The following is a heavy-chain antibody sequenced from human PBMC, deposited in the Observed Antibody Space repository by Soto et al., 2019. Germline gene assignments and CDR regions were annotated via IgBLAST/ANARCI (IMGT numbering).Heavy chain of an antibody. CDR3: ARDPVGGNWFDP. CDR1: GYSFTTYG. D-gene: IGHD1-26*01. Sequence: HVQLVQSGAEVKKPGASVKVSCKASGYSFTTYGISWVRQAPGQGLEWMGWINPYNGNTNYAQKLQGRVTMTTDTSTSTAYMELRSLRSDDTAVYFCARDPVGGNWFDPWGQGSLVSVSS. J-gene: IGHJ5*02. V-gene: IGHV1-18*01. CDR2: INPYNGNT.